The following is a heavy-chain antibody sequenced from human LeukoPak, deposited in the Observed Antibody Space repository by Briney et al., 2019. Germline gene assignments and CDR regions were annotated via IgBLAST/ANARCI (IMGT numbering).Heavy chain of an antibody. CDR3: ARGLVVVAATHLPSWVWYFDL. Sequence: ASVKVSCKASGYTFTSYYMHRVRQAPGQGLEWMGIINPSGGSTSYAQKFQGRVTMTRDTSTSTVYMELSSLRSGDTAVYYCARGLVVVAATHLPSWVWYFDLWGRGTLVTVSS. V-gene: IGHV1-46*01. CDR1: GYTFTSYY. CDR2: INPSGGST. J-gene: IGHJ2*01. D-gene: IGHD2-15*01.